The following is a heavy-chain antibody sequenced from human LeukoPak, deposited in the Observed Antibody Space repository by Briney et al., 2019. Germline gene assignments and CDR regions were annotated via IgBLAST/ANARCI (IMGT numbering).Heavy chain of an antibody. CDR1: GFTFSSYA. Sequence: GGSLRLSCASSGFTFSSYAMSWVRQAPGKGLEWVSAISGSGGSTYYADSVKGRFTISRDNSKNTLYLQMNSLRAEDTAVYYCAKYYDILTGFDYWGQGTLVTVSS. J-gene: IGHJ4*02. D-gene: IGHD3-9*01. CDR3: AKYYDILTGFDY. CDR2: ISGSGGST. V-gene: IGHV3-23*01.